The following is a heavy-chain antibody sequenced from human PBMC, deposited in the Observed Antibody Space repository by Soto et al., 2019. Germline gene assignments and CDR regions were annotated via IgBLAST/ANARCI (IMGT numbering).Heavy chain of an antibody. V-gene: IGHV1-18*01. CDR2: ISAYNGNT. D-gene: IGHD2-15*01. CDR3: AREKGFCSGGSCYSNWFDP. Sequence: ASVKVSCKASGYTFTSYGISWVRQAPGQGLEWMGWISAYNGNTNYAQKLQGRVTMTTDTSTSTAYMELRSLRSDDTAVYYCAREKGFCSGGSCYSNWFDPWGHGTLVTVSS. CDR1: GYTFTSYG. J-gene: IGHJ5*02.